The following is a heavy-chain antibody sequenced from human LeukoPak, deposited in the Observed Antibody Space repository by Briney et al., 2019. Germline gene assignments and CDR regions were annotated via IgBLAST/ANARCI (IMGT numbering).Heavy chain of an antibody. CDR1: GFTFSSYW. D-gene: IGHD3-22*01. Sequence: GGSLRLPCAASGFTFSSYWMHWFRQAPGKGLVWVSRINSDGSSTSYADSVKGRFTISRDNAKNTLYLQMNSLRAVDTAVYYCARAGVDYYDSSGYYYPNDYWGQGTLVTVSS. CDR3: ARAGVDYYDSSGYYYPNDY. CDR2: INSDGSST. V-gene: IGHV3-74*01. J-gene: IGHJ4*02.